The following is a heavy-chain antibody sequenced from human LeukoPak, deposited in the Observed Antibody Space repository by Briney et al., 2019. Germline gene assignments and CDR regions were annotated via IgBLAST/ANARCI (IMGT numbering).Heavy chain of an antibody. Sequence: GGSLRLSCAASGFTFSSYWMSWVRQAPGKGLEWVANIKQDGSEKYYVDSVRGRFTISRDNAKNSLYLQMNSLRAEDTAVYYCARGTWRDYPDYWGQGTLVTVSS. CDR2: IKQDGSEK. CDR3: ARGTWRDYPDY. D-gene: IGHD4-11*01. CDR1: GFTFSSYW. J-gene: IGHJ4*02. V-gene: IGHV3-7*01.